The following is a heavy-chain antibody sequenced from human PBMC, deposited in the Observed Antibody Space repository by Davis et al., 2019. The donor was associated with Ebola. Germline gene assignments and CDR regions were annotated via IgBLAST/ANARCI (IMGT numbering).Heavy chain of an antibody. D-gene: IGHD3-9*01. V-gene: IGHV3-73*01. J-gene: IGHJ4*02. CDR3: ARYLTGYYPNDY. CDR2: IRSKANSYAT. Sequence: GESLKISCAASGFTFSGSAMHWVRQASGKGLEWVGRIRSKANSYATAYAASVKGRFTISRDNAKNSLYLQMNSLRAEDTAVYYCARYLTGYYPNDYWGQGTLVTVSS. CDR1: GFTFSGSA.